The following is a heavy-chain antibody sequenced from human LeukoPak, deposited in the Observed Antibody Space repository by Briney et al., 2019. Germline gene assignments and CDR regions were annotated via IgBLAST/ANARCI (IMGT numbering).Heavy chain of an antibody. CDR2: IYYSGST. J-gene: IGHJ5*02. Sequence: SETLSLTCAVYGGSFSGYYWSWIRQPPGKGLEWIGSIYYSGSTYYNPSLKSRVTISVDTSKNQFSLKLSSVTAADTAVYYCASVNYDFWSGYYTGFWFDPWGQGTLVTVSS. CDR3: ASVNYDFWSGYYTGFWFDP. CDR1: GGSFSGYY. V-gene: IGHV4-34*01. D-gene: IGHD3-3*01.